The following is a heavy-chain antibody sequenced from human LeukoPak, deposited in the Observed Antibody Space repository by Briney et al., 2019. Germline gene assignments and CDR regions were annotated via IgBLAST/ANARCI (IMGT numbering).Heavy chain of an antibody. CDR2: MSDDGSGT. CDR3: ATVFDY. V-gene: IGHV3-74*01. J-gene: IGHJ4*02. CDR1: GFTLSSNW. Sequence: PGGSLRLSCAVSGFTLSSNWMHWVRQVPGKGLEWVSRMSDDGSGTSYADSVKGRFTISRDNAKNTVYLQMNSLRAEDTAVYYCATVFDYWGQGTLVTVSS.